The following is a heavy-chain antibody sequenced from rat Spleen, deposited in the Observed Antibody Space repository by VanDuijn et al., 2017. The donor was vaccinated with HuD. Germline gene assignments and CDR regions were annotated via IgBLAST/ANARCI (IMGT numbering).Heavy chain of an antibody. CDR3: TRGNYGPDY. Sequence: EVQLVESGGGLVQPGRSMKLSCAASGFTFNDYYMAWVRQAPKKGLEWVASISYEGSSTYYGDSVKGRFTFSRDNAKSTLYLQMNSLRSEDTATYYCTRGNYGPDYWGQGVMVTVSS. CDR1: GFTFNDYY. V-gene: IGHV5-22*01. D-gene: IGHD1-11*01. CDR2: ISYEGSST. J-gene: IGHJ2*01.